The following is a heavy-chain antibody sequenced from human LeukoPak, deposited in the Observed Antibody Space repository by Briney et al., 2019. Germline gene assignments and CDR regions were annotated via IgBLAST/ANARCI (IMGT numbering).Heavy chain of an antibody. D-gene: IGHD2-2*02. CDR3: ANWHIVVVPAAITSGAFDI. J-gene: IGHJ3*02. V-gene: IGHV3-30*18. CDR1: GFTFSSYG. Sequence: PGRSLRLSCAASGFTFSSYGMHWVRQAPGKGLEWVAVISYDGSNKYYADSVKGRFTISRDNSKNTLYLQMNSLRAEDTAVYYCANWHIVVVPAAITSGAFDIWGQGTMVTVSS. CDR2: ISYDGSNK.